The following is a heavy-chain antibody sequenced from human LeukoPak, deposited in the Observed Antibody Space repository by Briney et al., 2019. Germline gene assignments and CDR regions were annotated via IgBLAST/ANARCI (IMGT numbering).Heavy chain of an antibody. CDR3: TRVRYSGYGYYYYYYMDV. CDR2: INWSSDRI. CDR1: GFTFDDYA. D-gene: IGHD5-12*01. J-gene: IGHJ6*03. Sequence: PGRSLRLSCAASGFTFDDYAMHWVRQAPGKGLEWVAGINWSSDRIGYADSVKGRFTISRDNAKKSLYLQMNSLRAEDTAVYYCTRVRYSGYGYYYYYYMDVWGKGTTVTISS. V-gene: IGHV3-9*01.